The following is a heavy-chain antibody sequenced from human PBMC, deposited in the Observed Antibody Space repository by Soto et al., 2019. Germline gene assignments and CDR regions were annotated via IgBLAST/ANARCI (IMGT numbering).Heavy chain of an antibody. J-gene: IGHJ5*02. V-gene: IGHV5-10-1*01. CDR1: GYSFKTYW. CDR2: IDPSDSYT. CDR3: ARHYGSGSNWFDP. Sequence: EVQLVQSGAEVKKPGESLRISCKGSGYSFKTYWISWVRQMPGKGLEWMGRIDPSDSYTNYSPSFQGHVTFSADKSMSTAYLQWSSLKASDTAMYYCARHYGSGSNWFDPWGQGTLVTVSS. D-gene: IGHD3-10*01.